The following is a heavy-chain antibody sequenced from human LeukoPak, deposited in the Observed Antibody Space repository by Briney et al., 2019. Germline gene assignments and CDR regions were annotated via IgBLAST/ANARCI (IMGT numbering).Heavy chain of an antibody. Sequence: ASVTVSCTASVYTFTRYYMHWVRHAPGQGLEWMGWINPNSGGTNYAHKIQGRVTMTRDTSISTAYMELSRLRSDDTAVYSCARSNYYDSSGSDYWGQGTLVTVSS. CDR3: ARSNYYDSSGSDY. V-gene: IGHV1-2*02. J-gene: IGHJ4*02. CDR1: VYTFTRYY. D-gene: IGHD3-22*01. CDR2: INPNSGGT.